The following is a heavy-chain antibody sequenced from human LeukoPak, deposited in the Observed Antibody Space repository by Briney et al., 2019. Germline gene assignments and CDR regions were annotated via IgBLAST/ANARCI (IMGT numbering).Heavy chain of an antibody. CDR2: IYPGDSET. CDR3: ARHRRVSNAYYFDY. D-gene: IGHD2-8*01. V-gene: IGHV5-51*01. J-gene: IGHJ4*02. Sequence: GESLKISCKGSGYSFISYWIGWVRQMPGKGLEWMGIIYPGDSETIYSPSFRGQVTISADKSISTAYLQWSSLKASDTAMYYCARHRRVSNAYYFDYWGQGSLVTVSS. CDR1: GYSFISYW.